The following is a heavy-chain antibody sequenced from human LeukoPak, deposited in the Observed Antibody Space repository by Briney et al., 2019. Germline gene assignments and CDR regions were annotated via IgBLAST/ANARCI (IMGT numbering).Heavy chain of an antibody. CDR3: ARAGGTSWADY. D-gene: IGHD6-13*01. CDR1: GFTFRDYW. Sequence: GGSLRLSCEASGFTFRDYWMTWVRQAPGKGLKWVANVKQDGTEKFYVDSVKGRFTISRDNGKNSLYLQMNSLRVEDTAIYYCARAGGTSWADYWGQGTLVTVSS. CDR2: VKQDGTEK. J-gene: IGHJ4*02. V-gene: IGHV3-7*01.